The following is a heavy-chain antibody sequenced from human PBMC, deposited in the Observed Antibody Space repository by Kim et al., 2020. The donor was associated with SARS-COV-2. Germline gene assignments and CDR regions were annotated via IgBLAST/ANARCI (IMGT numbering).Heavy chain of an antibody. Sequence: GGSLRLSCSASGFTFSRYAMHWVRQGPGKRLEYVSAISGSGFTPFFRRTSGHSLYYADSVTGRFTISRDNSKNTLYLQMTSLRVEDMAVYYCAMWGGTVQTEKTYPRPFDHWGQGTLVTVSS. CDR3: AMWGGTVQTEKTYPRPFDH. V-gene: IGHV3-64D*09. D-gene: IGHD2-15*01. CDR1: GFTFSRYA. CDR2: ISGSGFTPFFRRTSGHSL. J-gene: IGHJ4*02.